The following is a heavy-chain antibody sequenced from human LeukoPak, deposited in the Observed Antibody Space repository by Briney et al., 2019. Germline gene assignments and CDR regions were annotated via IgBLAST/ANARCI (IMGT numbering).Heavy chain of an antibody. CDR2: INQDGSER. CDR3: SRELTVPTGWAGYFAL. V-gene: IGHV3-7*04. CDR1: GFTFSSHW. Sequence: GGSLRLSCPASGFTFSSHWMSWVRQAPGKGLEWVANINQDGSERYFVDSVKGRFTISRDNAKNSLYLQMNTLRAGDTAVYYCSRELTVPTGWAGYFALWGRGTLVTVSA. J-gene: IGHJ2*01. D-gene: IGHD5-12*01.